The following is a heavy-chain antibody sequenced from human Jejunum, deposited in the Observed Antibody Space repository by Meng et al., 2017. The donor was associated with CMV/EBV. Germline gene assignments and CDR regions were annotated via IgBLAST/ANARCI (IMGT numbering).Heavy chain of an antibody. CDR1: SSSA. CDR3: AKDRICFGSSCYTGGKLDT. D-gene: IGHD2-2*02. CDR2: IPGSAAST. Sequence: SSSAMSWVRQAPGKGLGCVATIPGSAASTYYADSVKGRFTISRDNSKNTLYLQMDSLSAEDTAIYYCAKDRICFGSSCYTGGKLDTWGQGTLVTVSS. J-gene: IGHJ5*02. V-gene: IGHV3-23*01.